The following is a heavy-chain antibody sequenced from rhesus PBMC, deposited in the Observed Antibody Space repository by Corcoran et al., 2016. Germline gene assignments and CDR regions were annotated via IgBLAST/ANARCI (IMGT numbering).Heavy chain of an antibody. Sequence: QVQLQESGPGLVKPSDTLSLTCAGSGYSISSGYYWGWIRQPPGKGLEYIGYMSVSSGRTYYSPSLWSRCTISKDTSKNQFSLMLSSVTAADTAVYYCARTPDNRFDVWGPGVLVTVSS. CDR2: MSVSSGRT. D-gene: IGHD2-39*01. V-gene: IGHV4-99*01. J-gene: IGHJ5-1*01. CDR1: GYSISSGYY. CDR3: ARTPDNRFDV.